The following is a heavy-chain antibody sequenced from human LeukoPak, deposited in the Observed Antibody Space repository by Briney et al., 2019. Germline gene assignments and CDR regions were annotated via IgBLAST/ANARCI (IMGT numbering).Heavy chain of an antibody. J-gene: IGHJ4*02. CDR3: AGPGIAVAGSEES. CDR2: IYYSGST. Sequence: PSETLSLTCTVSGGSISSSSYYWGWIRQPPGKGLEWIVSIYYSGSTYYNPSLKSRVTISVDTSKNQFSLKLSSVTAADTAVYYCAGPGIAVAGSEESGGRGTLVTVSS. D-gene: IGHD6-19*01. V-gene: IGHV4-39*01. CDR1: GGSISSSSYY.